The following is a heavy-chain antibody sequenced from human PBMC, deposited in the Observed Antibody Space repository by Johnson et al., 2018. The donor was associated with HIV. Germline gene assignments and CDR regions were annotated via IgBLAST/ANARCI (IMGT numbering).Heavy chain of an antibody. CDR1: GFTFSGSA. Sequence: VLLVVSGGGVVQPGRSLRLSCAASGFTFSGSAIHWVRQTPGKGLEWVGHIGTKTDNYAPAYVESVQGRFSVSRDDSKNTAYLEMNSLKIEDTAVYYCARRTLGGYCPNGICPINAFDVWGQGTMVTVAS. J-gene: IGHJ3*01. CDR3: ARRTLGGYCPNGICPINAFDV. V-gene: IGHV3-73*01. D-gene: IGHD2-8*01. CDR2: IGTKTDNYAP.